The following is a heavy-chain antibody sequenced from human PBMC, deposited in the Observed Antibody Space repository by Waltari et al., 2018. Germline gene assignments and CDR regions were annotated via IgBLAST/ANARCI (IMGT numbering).Heavy chain of an antibody. CDR1: GGSISSSSYY. J-gene: IGHJ6*02. D-gene: IGHD6-13*01. Sequence: QLQLQESGPGLVKPSETLSLTCTVSGGSISSSSYYWGWISPPPGKGLEWIGSIYYSGSTYYNPSLKSRVTISVDTSKNQFSLKLSSVTAADTAVYYCARGRRWAAAGTSNGMDVWGQGTTVTDSS. V-gene: IGHV4-39*07. CDR3: ARGRRWAAAGTSNGMDV. CDR2: IYYSGST.